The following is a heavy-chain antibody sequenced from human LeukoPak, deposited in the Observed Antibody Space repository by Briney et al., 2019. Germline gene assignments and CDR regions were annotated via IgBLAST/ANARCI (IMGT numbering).Heavy chain of an antibody. V-gene: IGHV4-59*01. J-gene: IGHJ3*02. CDR2: IYYSGST. Sequence: RTSETLSLTCTVSGGSISSYYWSWIRQPPGKGLEWIGYIYYSGSTNYNPSLKSRVTISVDTSKNQFSMKLSSVTAADTAVYYCARDFYLQGVLTSGAFDIWGQGAMVTVS. CDR1: GGSISSYY. D-gene: IGHD3-9*01. CDR3: ARDFYLQGVLTSGAFDI.